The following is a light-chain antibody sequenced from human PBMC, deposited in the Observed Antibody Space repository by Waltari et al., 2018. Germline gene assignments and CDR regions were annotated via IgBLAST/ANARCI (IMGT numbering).Light chain of an antibody. V-gene: IGKV1-39*01. CDR3: QQSYSAPLA. CDR1: QAISTY. CDR2: SSS. Sequence: TQSPSSLSASVGDRVTITCRASQAISTYVNWYQQTPGMAPKLLIFSSSTLHRGVSSRFSGSGSGTEFTLTISNLQPDDFATYYCQQSYSAPLAFGGGTKLDI. J-gene: IGKJ4*01.